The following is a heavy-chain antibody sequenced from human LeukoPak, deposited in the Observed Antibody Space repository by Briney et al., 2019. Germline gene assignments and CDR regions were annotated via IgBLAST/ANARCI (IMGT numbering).Heavy chain of an antibody. CDR2: INPNSGGT. J-gene: IGHJ3*02. D-gene: IGHD5-18*01. CDR1: GYTFTGYD. V-gene: IGHV1-2*02. Sequence: ASLRLSCEASGYTFTGYDMHWVRQAPGQGLEWVGWINPNSGGTYSAPMFQGRVTITRDTSISTAYMEMSRLGYDEAAVYYWALFQKGYSYGCSVFYICRQGTIITVSS. CDR3: ALFQKGYSYGCSVFYI.